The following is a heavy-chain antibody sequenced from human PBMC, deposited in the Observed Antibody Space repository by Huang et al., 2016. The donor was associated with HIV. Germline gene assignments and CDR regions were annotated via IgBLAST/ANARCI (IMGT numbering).Heavy chain of an antibody. V-gene: IGHV4-39*01. CDR2: RYHNGSP. J-gene: IGHJ6*02. CDR1: GDSISSLSSY. Sequence: QMQLQESGPGLVKPSETLALTCTVSGDSISSLSSYWGWIRQPPGKGLGWIGSRYHNGSPMYNPSLKSRVTISVDTSENQFSLRLKSVTAADTALYYCTRQRIAIYGLDIWGQGAAVTVSS. CDR3: TRQRIAIYGLDI. D-gene: IGHD2-21*01.